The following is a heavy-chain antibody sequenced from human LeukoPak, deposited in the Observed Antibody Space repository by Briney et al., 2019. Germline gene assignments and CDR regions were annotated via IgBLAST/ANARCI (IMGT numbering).Heavy chain of an antibody. CDR3: AREISRFGI. CDR1: GFTFSSYA. Sequence: GGSLRLSCAASGFTFSSYAMSWVRLAPGKGLEWVSTFSVSSGNTYYADSVRGRFTISRDTSKNTLYLQMHSLRAEDTAVYYCAREISRFGIWGQGTLVTVSS. D-gene: IGHD3-16*01. CDR2: FSVSSGNT. J-gene: IGHJ4*02. V-gene: IGHV3-23*01.